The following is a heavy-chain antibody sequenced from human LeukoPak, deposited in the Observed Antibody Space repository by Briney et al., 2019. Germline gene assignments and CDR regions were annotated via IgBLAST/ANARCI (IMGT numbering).Heavy chain of an antibody. CDR2: ISAYNGNT. D-gene: IGHD6-13*01. CDR1: GYTFTSYG. J-gene: IGHJ5*02. Sequence: ASVKVSCKASGYTFTSYGITWVRQAPGQGLEWMGWISAYNGNTNYAQKLQGRVTITTDEATSTAYMELSSLRSEDTAVYYCTRTVYSTTWERWFDPWGQGTLVTVSS. CDR3: TRTVYSTTWERWFDP. V-gene: IGHV1-18*01.